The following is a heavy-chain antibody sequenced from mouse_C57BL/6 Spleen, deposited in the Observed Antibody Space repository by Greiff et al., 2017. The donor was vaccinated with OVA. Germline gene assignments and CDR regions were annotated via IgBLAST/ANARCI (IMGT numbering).Heavy chain of an antibody. CDR3: ASYYGSSYPSWYFDV. D-gene: IGHD1-1*01. CDR1: GYTFTSYW. Sequence: QVQLQQPGAELVMPGASVKLSCKASGYTFTSYWMHWVKQRPGQGLEWIGEIDPSDSYTNYNQKFKGKSTLTVDKSSSPAYMQLSSLTSEDSAVYYCASYYGSSYPSWYFDVWRTGTTVTVSS. J-gene: IGHJ1*03. CDR2: IDPSDSYT. V-gene: IGHV1-69*01.